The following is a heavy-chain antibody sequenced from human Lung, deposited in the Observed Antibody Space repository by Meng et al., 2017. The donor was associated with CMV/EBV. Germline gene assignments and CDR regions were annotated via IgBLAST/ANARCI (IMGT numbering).Heavy chain of an antibody. CDR1: GFTFNGYA. V-gene: IGHV3-30-3*01. CDR3: ARQYQLRGHYYYYGLDV. J-gene: IGHJ6*02. CDR2: ISDDGTSK. D-gene: IGHD4-11*01. Sequence: GESLKISCAASGFTFNGYAMHWVRQAPGKGLEWVAVISDDGTSKYYAESVKGRFTISRDNSKNTLYLQMNSLRGEDTTVCYCARQYQLRGHYYYYGLDVWGQGTTVTVSS.